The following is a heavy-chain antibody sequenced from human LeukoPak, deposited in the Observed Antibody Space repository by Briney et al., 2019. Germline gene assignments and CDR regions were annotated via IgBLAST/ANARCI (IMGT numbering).Heavy chain of an antibody. V-gene: IGHV4-31*03. CDR1: GGSISIGGYY. D-gene: IGHD3/OR15-3a*01. CDR2: IYYTGST. Sequence: KTSQTLSLTCTVSGGSISIGGYYWSWIRQHPGKGLEWIGYIYYTGSTYYNPSLKSRVTISVDTSKNQFSLKLSSVTAADAAVYYCARDWTFGKLRFYYWGQETLVTVSS. CDR3: ARDWTFGKLRFYY. J-gene: IGHJ4*02.